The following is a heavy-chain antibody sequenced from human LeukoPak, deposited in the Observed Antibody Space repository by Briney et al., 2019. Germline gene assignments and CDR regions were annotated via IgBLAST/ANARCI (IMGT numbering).Heavy chain of an antibody. CDR2: ISGRGGST. D-gene: IGHD3-10*01. Sequence: PGGSLRLSCAASGFTFSSYAMSWVRQAPGNGLQWASAISGRGGSTYYADSVKGRFTISRDNSKNTLYLQMGSLRAEDTAVYYCAKEENYYGSGSYYNAHDYWGQGTLVTVSS. J-gene: IGHJ4*02. V-gene: IGHV3-23*01. CDR1: GFTFSSYA. CDR3: AKEENYYGSGSYYNAHDY.